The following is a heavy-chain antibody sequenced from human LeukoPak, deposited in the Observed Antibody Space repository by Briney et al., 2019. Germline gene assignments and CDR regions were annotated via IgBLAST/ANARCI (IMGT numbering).Heavy chain of an antibody. CDR2: IYHSGST. Sequence: SETLSLTCTVSSGSISSYYWSWIRQPPGKGLEWIAYIYHSGSTNYNPSLQSRVTISVDTSKNQLSLRLSSVTAADTAVYYCARVSSRIAVTGAFDYWGQGTLVTVSS. CDR3: ARVSSRIAVTGAFDY. D-gene: IGHD6-19*01. V-gene: IGHV4-59*01. J-gene: IGHJ4*02. CDR1: SGSISSYY.